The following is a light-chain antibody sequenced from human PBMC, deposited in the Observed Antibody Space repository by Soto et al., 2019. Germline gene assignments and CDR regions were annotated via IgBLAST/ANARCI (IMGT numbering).Light chain of an antibody. J-gene: IGKJ2*01. Sequence: DIVMTQSPDSLAVSLGERATINCKSSQSVLYSSNNKNFLAWYQQKPGQPPKLLIYRASTRESGVPDRFSGGGSGTDFTLTISSLQAEDVAVYYCQQYYSIPRTFGQGTKLEIK. V-gene: IGKV4-1*01. CDR3: QQYYSIPRT. CDR2: RAS. CDR1: QSVLYSSNNKNF.